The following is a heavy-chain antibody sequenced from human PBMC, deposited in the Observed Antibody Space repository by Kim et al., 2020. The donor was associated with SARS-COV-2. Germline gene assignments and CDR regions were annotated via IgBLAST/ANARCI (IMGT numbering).Heavy chain of an antibody. J-gene: IGHJ5*01. CDR1: GNTLTNYW. D-gene: IGHD2-8*01. CDR3: ARLSPYKSTLYFWFDS. CDR2: IDPSDSFT. V-gene: IGHV5-10-1*01. Sequence: GESLKISCRVSGNTLTNYWIIWVRQTPGTGLEWMGRIDPSDSFTDYSPSFQGHVTISADRSTSPAYLQWSSLEASDTAMYYCARLSPYKSTLYFWFDSWGQGTLVTVSS.